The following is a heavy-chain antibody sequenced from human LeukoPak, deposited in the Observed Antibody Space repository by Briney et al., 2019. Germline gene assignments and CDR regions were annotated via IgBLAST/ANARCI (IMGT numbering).Heavy chain of an antibody. CDR3: ARHDQGAFDI. D-gene: IGHD2-2*01. Sequence: SETLSLTCTVSGGSISSYYWSWIRQPPGKGLEWIGYIYYSGSTNYNPALKSRVTISVDTSKNQFSLKLSSVTAADTAVYYCARHDQGAFDIWGQGTMVTVSS. CDR2: IYYSGST. J-gene: IGHJ3*02. V-gene: IGHV4-59*08. CDR1: GGSISSYY.